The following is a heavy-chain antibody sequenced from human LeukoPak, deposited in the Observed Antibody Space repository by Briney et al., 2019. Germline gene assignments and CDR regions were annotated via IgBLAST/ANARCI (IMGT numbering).Heavy chain of an antibody. D-gene: IGHD2-2*01. CDR3: AKGDCSSTSCYAPADY. Sequence: GGSLRLSCAASGFTFRRYAMRWVRQAPGKGLEWVSAISGNGGGTYYADSVKGRLTISRDNSKNTTYLQKNSLRAEDTAVYYCAKGDCSSTSCYAPADYWGQGTLATVSS. CDR1: GFTFRRYA. V-gene: IGHV3-23*01. CDR2: ISGNGGGT. J-gene: IGHJ4*02.